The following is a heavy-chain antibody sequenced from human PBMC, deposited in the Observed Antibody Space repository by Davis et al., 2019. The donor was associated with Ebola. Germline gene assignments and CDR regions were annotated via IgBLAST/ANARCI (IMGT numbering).Heavy chain of an antibody. D-gene: IGHD1-20*01. Sequence: SCQASGNSFTNFWIGWVRQMPGKGLAWMGLIYTGDSDIRYSPSFRGQVTSSADRSITTAYLQWSGLRASDTAMYYCASLRKTVTGMDDAFDIGGQGTMVTVSS. J-gene: IGHJ3*02. CDR2: IYTGDSDI. V-gene: IGHV5-51*06. CDR3: ASLRKTVTGMDDAFDI. CDR1: GNSFTNFW.